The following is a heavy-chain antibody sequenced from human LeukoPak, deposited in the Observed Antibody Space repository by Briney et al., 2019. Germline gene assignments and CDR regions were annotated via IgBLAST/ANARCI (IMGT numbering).Heavy chain of an antibody. V-gene: IGHV4-31*03. Sequence: PSETLSLTCTVSGGSISSGGYYWSWIRQHPGKGLEWIGYIYYSGSTYYNPSLKSRVTISVDTSKNQFSLKLSSVTAADTAVYYCARGRVGFGELSRGYYFDYWGQGTLVTVSS. J-gene: IGHJ4*02. D-gene: IGHD3-10*01. CDR3: ARGRVGFGELSRGYYFDY. CDR2: IYYSGST. CDR1: GGSISSGGYY.